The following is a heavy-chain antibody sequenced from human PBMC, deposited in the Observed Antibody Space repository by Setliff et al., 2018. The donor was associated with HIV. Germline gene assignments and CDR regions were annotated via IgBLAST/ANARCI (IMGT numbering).Heavy chain of an antibody. J-gene: IGHJ1*01. CDR2: INHSGST. CDR1: GGSLNGYY. CDR3: ARGRGSSWYKH. D-gene: IGHD6-13*01. V-gene: IGHV4-34*01. Sequence: PSETLSLTCAVYGGSLNGYYWNWIRQPPGKGLEWIGEINHSGSTNYSPSLKSRVTISVDTSKRQFSLKLNSVTAADTAVYYCARGRGSSWYKHWGQGTLVTVSS.